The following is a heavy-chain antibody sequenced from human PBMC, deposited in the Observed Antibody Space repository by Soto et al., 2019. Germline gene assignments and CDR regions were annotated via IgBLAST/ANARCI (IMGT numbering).Heavy chain of an antibody. J-gene: IGHJ4*02. CDR2: IIPIFGTA. CDR1: GGTFSSYA. Sequence: GASVKVSCKASGGTFSSYAISWVRQAPGQGLEWMGGIIPIFGTANYAQKFQGRVTITADESTSTAYMELSSLRSEDTAVYYCAREADTGSGIIGNYWGQGTLVTVSS. CDR3: AREADTGSGIIGNY. D-gene: IGHD3-10*01. V-gene: IGHV1-69*13.